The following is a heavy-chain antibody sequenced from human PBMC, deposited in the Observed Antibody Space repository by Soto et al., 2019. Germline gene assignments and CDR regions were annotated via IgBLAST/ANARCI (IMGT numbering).Heavy chain of an antibody. CDR3: VKESDYSNTTWSGCSRPFDV. V-gene: IGHV3-43*01. Sequence: PGGSLRLSCVVAGFTLDKYCMRWVRHAAEKGMEWVSLINWDSCSTVVKDNVKGRLNISRDNSKNTLSLQRTSLREEDTALYYCVKESDYSNTTWSGCSRPFDVWGQGTSVTVSS. D-gene: IGHD5-12*01. CDR1: GFTLDKYC. J-gene: IGHJ3*01. CDR2: INWDSCST.